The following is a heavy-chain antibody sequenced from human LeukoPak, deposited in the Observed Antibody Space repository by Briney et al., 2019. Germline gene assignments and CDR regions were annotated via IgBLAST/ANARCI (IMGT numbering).Heavy chain of an antibody. CDR1: GGSISSYH. D-gene: IGHD3-22*01. Sequence: SETLSLTCTGSGGSISSYHWSWIRQPPGKGLESISYIYSSGSTHYNPSLKSRVTISVDTSKNQFSLKLSSVTAADTAVYYCARARNYYDSSCFYYEGDAFDIWGQGTMVTVSS. CDR2: IYSSGST. J-gene: IGHJ3*02. CDR3: ARARNYYDSSCFYYEGDAFDI. V-gene: IGHV4-59*01.